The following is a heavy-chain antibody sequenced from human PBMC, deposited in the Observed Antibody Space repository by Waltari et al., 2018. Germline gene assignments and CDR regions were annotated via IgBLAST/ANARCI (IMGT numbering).Heavy chain of an antibody. V-gene: IGHV4-39*01. CDR3: ARQGGGGSHDAFDI. CDR2: IYYSGGT. J-gene: IGHJ3*02. CDR1: GGSISSSSYY. D-gene: IGHD2-15*01. Sequence: QLQLQESGPGLVKPSETLSLTCTVSGGSISSSSYYWGWIRQPPGKGLEWIGSIYYSGGTYYNPSLKSRVTISVDTSKNQFSLKLSSVTAADTAVYYCARQGGGGSHDAFDIWGQGTMVIVSS.